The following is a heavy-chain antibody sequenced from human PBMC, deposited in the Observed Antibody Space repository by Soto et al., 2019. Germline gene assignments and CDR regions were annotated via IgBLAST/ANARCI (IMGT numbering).Heavy chain of an antibody. V-gene: IGHV4-39*01. J-gene: IGHJ4*02. CDR2: ISYSGRT. Sequence: PSETLSLTCTVSGGSIITNSYFWVWIRQPPGRGLELIGSISYSGRTYDNPSLQSRLTIPIDASKNQFSLKLTSVTTADTSIYYCARRRASDYGGNHHPYYFDRWGQGTLVTVSS. D-gene: IGHD4-17*01. CDR3: ARRRASDYGGNHHPYYFDR. CDR1: GGSIITNSYF.